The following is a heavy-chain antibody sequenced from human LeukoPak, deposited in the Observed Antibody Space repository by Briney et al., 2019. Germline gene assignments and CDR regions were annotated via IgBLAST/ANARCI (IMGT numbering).Heavy chain of an antibody. CDR1: GFTFCDYY. D-gene: IGHD1-26*01. Sequence: GGSLRLSCAACGFTFCDYYMSWIRQAPGKGLQWVSYISSSGSTIYYADSVKGRFTISRDNAKNSLYLQMNSLRAEDTAVYYCARGVVGATKAFDIWGQGTMVTVSS. V-gene: IGHV3-11*01. CDR3: ARGVVGATKAFDI. J-gene: IGHJ3*02. CDR2: ISSSGSTI.